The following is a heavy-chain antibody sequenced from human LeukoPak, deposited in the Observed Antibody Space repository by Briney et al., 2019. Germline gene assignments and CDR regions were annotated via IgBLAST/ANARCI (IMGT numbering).Heavy chain of an antibody. CDR1: GFTFSSYE. J-gene: IGHJ5*02. CDR3: ARDQVNQYGDYDRPP. D-gene: IGHD4-17*01. Sequence: GGSLRLSCAASGFTFSSYEMNWVRQAPGKGLEWVSYISSSGSTIYYADSVKGRFTISRDNAKNSLYLQMNSLRAEDTAVYYCARDQVNQYGDYDRPPWGQGTLVTASS. CDR2: ISSSGSTI. V-gene: IGHV3-48*03.